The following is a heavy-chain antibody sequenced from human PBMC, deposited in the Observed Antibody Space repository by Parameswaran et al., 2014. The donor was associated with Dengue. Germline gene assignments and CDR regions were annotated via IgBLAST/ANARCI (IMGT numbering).Heavy chain of an antibody. J-gene: IGHJ6*03. CDR2: YHMMEVI. D-gene: IGHD3-3*01. Sequence: WIRQPPGRGWSGWQLYHMMEVINTNADSVKGRFTISRDNSKNTLYLQMNSLRAEDTAVYYCAKEGRFLEWLLYRVGYYYMDVWGKGTTVTVSS. V-gene: IGHV3-30*18. CDR3: AKEGRFLEWLLYRVGYYYMDV.